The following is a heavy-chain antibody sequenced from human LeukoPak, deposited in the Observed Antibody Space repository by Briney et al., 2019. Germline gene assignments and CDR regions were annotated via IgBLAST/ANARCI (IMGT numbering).Heavy chain of an antibody. CDR2: SYYSGST. CDR3: ARYYGFWSGIDY. Sequence: SETLSLTCTVSGGSISSYYWSWIRQPPGKGLEWIGYSYYSGSTNYNPSLRSRVTLSVDTSKNQFFLKLSPVHAADTAVYYCARYYGFWSGIDYWGQGTLVTVSS. D-gene: IGHD3-3*01. V-gene: IGHV4-59*01. J-gene: IGHJ4*02. CDR1: GGSISSYY.